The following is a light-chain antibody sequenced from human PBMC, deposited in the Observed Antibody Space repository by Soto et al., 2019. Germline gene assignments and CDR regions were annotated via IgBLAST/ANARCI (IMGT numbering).Light chain of an antibody. Sequence: EMVLTQSPGTLYLSPGERATLSCRASQSLTNNYLAWYQQKPGQAPRLLIYAASSRATGIPDRFSGSGSETDFTLTISRLEPEDLAVCYCQQYGSSLPVTFGGGTNVEIK. CDR3: QQYGSSLPVT. V-gene: IGKV3-20*01. J-gene: IGKJ4*01. CDR1: QSLTNNY. CDR2: AAS.